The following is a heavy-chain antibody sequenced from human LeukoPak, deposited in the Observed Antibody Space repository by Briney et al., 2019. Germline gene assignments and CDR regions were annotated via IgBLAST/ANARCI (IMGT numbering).Heavy chain of an antibody. Sequence: PGGSLRLPCAASGFTFSSYAMTWVRQAPGKGLEWVSAISGSGLSTYYPDSVKGRFTISRDNSKNTLYLQINSLRAEDTAVYYCAKEYGGWAPGTAFDIWGQGTVVTVSS. J-gene: IGHJ3*02. CDR2: ISGSGLST. CDR1: GFTFSSYA. D-gene: IGHD4-23*01. CDR3: AKEYGGWAPGTAFDI. V-gene: IGHV3-23*01.